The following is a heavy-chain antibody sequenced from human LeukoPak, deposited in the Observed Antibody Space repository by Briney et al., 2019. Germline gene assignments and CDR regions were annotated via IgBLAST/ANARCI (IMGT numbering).Heavy chain of an antibody. CDR2: ISSSSSYI. Sequence: GGSLRLSCAASGFTFSSYSMNWVRQAPGKGLEWVSSISSSSSYIYYADSVKGRFTISRDNSKNTLYLQMNSLRAEDTAVYYCARVVADSSGYPASYWYFDLWGRGTLVTVSS. CDR3: ARVVADSSGYPASYWYFDL. CDR1: GFTFSSYS. D-gene: IGHD3-22*01. J-gene: IGHJ2*01. V-gene: IGHV3-21*04.